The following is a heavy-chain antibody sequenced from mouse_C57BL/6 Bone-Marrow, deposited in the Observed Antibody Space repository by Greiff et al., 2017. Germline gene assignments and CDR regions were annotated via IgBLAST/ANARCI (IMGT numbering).Heavy chain of an antibody. CDR2: IDPSDSYT. D-gene: IGHD1-1*01. CDR3: ARDYGSILYWYFDV. CDR1: GYTFTSYW. J-gene: IGHJ1*03. Sequence: QVHVKQPGAELVRPGTSVKLSCKASGYTFTSYWMHWVKQRPGQGLEWIGVIDPSDSYTNYNQKFKGKATLTVDTSSSTAYMQLSSLTSEDSAVYYCARDYGSILYWYFDVWGTGTTVTVSS. V-gene: IGHV1-59*01.